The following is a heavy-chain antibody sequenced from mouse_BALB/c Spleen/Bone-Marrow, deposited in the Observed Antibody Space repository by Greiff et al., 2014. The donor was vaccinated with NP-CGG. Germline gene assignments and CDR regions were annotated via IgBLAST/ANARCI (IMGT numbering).Heavy chain of an antibody. D-gene: IGHD2-2*01. CDR3: TREGIYFGYDVPMDY. V-gene: IGHV1-15*01. J-gene: IGHJ4*01. CDR2: IDPETGGT. CDR1: GYKFTDYE. Sequence: QVQLKESGAELVRPGASVTLSCKASGYKFTDYEMHWVKQTPVHGLEWIGSIDPETGGTAYNQNFKSKATLTADRSSTTAYMELRSLTSEDSAVYYCTREGIYFGYDVPMDYWGQGTSVTVSS.